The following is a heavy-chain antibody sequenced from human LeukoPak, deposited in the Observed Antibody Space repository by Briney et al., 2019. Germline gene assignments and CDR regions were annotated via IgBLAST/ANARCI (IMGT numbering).Heavy chain of an antibody. V-gene: IGHV3-48*03. CDR3: ARVSPNTVTTLQYFDY. D-gene: IGHD4-17*01. Sequence: GGSLRLSCAASGFTFSSYEMNWLRQAPGKGLEWVSYISSSGSTIYYADSVKGRFTISRDNAKNSLYLQMNSLRAEDTAVYYCARVSPNTVTTLQYFDYWGQGTLVTVSS. J-gene: IGHJ4*02. CDR2: ISSSGSTI. CDR1: GFTFSSYE.